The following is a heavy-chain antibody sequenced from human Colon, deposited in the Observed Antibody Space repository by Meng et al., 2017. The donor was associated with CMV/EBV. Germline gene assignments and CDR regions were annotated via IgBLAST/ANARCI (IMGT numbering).Heavy chain of an antibody. CDR2: INPGGGGT. J-gene: IGHJ3*02. CDR3: AREHSGSNAFDI. D-gene: IGHD6-19*01. V-gene: IGHV1-46*01. CDR1: GYTFTRYV. Sequence: ASVTVTCKASGYTFTRYVLHWVRQAPGQGLEWMAIINPGGGGTNYAQKLQGRLTVTRDTSTTTVFMELGSLTAEDTAVYYCAREHSGSNAFDIWGQGTMVTVSS.